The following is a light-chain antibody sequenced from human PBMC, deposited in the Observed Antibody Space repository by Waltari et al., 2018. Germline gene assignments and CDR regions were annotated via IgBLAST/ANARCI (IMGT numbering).Light chain of an antibody. CDR1: SVLYSSNNKNY. J-gene: IGKJ3*01. CDR2: SAS. V-gene: IGKV4-1*01. CDR3: QQYYTTPPT. Sequence: SVLYSSNNKNYLAWYQQKPGQLPTLLSYSASTRESGVPDRFSGSGSGTDFTLTISSLLAEDVALYYCQQYYTTPPTFGPGTKVDIK.